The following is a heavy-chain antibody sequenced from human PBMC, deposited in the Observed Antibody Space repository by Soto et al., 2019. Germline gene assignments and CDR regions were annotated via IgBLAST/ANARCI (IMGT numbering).Heavy chain of an antibody. D-gene: IGHD3-10*01. Sequence: PGGSLRLSCAASGFTFRSYSMNWVRQAPGKGLEWVSHISSSSGTIYYADSVKGRFTISRDNAKNSLYLQMNSLRAEDTAVYYCARGRVRGVGMDVWGQGTTVTVSS. CDR1: GFTFRSYS. CDR3: ARGRVRGVGMDV. V-gene: IGHV3-48*01. J-gene: IGHJ6*02. CDR2: ISSSSGTI.